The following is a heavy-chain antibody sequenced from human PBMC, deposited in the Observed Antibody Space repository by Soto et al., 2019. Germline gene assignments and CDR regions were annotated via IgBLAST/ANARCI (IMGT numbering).Heavy chain of an antibody. CDR3: ARDSLPIVVVPAAMFYYYYYMDV. CDR2: ISSSSSTI. D-gene: IGHD2-2*01. V-gene: IGHV3-48*01. CDR1: GFTFSSYS. J-gene: IGHJ6*03. Sequence: GGSLRLSCAASGFTFSSYSMNWVRQAPGKGLEWVSYISSSSSTIYYADSVKGRFTISRDNAKNSLYLQMNSLRAEDRAVYYCARDSLPIVVVPAAMFYYYYYMDVWGKGTTVTVSS.